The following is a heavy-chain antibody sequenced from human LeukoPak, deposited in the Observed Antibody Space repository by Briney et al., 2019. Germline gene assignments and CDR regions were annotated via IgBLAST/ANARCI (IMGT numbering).Heavy chain of an antibody. CDR3: ARHWTVAAFWDY. V-gene: IGHV4-34*01. Sequence: SETLSLTCAVYGGSFSGYYWSWIRQPPGKGLEWIGSIYYSGSTYYNPSLKSRVTISVDTSKNQFSLKLSSVTAADTAVYYCARHWTVAAFWDYWGQGTLVTVSS. D-gene: IGHD6-19*01. J-gene: IGHJ4*02. CDR2: IYYSGST. CDR1: GGSFSGYY.